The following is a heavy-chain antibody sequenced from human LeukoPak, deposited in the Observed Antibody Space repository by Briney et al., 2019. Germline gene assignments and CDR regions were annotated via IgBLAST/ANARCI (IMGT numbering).Heavy chain of an antibody. V-gene: IGHV4-31*03. CDR1: GGSISSSGYY. J-gene: IGHJ3*02. CDR2: IYYSGST. Sequence: PSETLSLTCTVSGGSISSSGYYWSWIRQHPGKGLEWIGYIYYSGSTYYNPSLKSRVTISVDTSKNQFSLKLSSVTAADTAVYYCARSPAGLRLGELSLSPDAFDIWGQGTMVTVSS. D-gene: IGHD3-16*02. CDR3: ARSPAGLRLGELSLSPDAFDI.